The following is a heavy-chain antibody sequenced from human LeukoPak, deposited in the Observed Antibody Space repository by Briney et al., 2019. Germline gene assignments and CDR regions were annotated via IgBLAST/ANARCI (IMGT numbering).Heavy chain of an antibody. J-gene: IGHJ4*02. Sequence: GGSLRLSCAASAFTFTNYAMTWVRQAPGNGLEWVAATVGIGPHTFHADSVKGRLTISRDNSKNTLYMQMNSLRAEDTAVYYCAKAVVIVPTATPFDYWGQGTLVTVSS. D-gene: IGHD2-2*01. CDR3: AKAVVIVPTATPFDY. V-gene: IGHV3-23*01. CDR1: AFTFTNYA. CDR2: TVGIGPHT.